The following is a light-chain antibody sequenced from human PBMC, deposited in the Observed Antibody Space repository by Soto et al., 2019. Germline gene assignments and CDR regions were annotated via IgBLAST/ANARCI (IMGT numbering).Light chain of an antibody. V-gene: IGKV3-11*01. CDR1: QSVSSY. CDR2: DAS. Sequence: EIVLTQSPATLSLSPGERATLSCRASQSVSSYLAWYQQKPGQAPRLLIYDASNRATGIPARFSGSGSGTEFTLTISSLQPDDFATYYCQHYNSYPYTFGQGTKLEIK. CDR3: QHYNSYPYT. J-gene: IGKJ2*01.